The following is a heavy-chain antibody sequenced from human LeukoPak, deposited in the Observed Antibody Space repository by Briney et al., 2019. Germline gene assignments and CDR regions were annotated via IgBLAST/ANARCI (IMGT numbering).Heavy chain of an antibody. Sequence: EASVKVSCKASGYTFINHWMHWVRQAPGQGLEWVGLINPTGTATLYAQKFQGRITLTRDMSATTDYMELSSLTPEDTAVYYCARDNSVGDIAWWFDPWGQGTLVTVSS. V-gene: IGHV1-46*01. CDR2: INPTGTAT. CDR3: ARDNSVGDIAWWFDP. D-gene: IGHD1-26*01. CDR1: GYTFINHW. J-gene: IGHJ5*02.